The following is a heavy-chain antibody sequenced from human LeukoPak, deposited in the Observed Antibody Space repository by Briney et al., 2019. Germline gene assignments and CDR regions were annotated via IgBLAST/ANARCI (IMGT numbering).Heavy chain of an antibody. CDR1: GGSISSSSYY. J-gene: IGHJ4*02. Sequence: SETLSLTCTVSGGSISSSSYYWGWIRQPPGKGLEWIGSIYYSGSTYYNPSLKSRVTISVDTSSKQLFLKRTSVTAGDTAVYYCAAGGGIAVSHIWGQGTLVTVSS. CDR3: AAGGGIAVSHI. D-gene: IGHD6-19*01. CDR2: IYYSGST. V-gene: IGHV4-39*01.